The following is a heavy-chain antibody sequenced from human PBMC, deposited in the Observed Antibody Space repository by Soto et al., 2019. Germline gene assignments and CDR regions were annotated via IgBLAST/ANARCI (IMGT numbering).Heavy chain of an antibody. Sequence: QITLKESGPTLVKPTQTLTLTCTFSGFSLSTSGVGVGWIRQPPGKALEWLALIYWDDDKCYSPSLKSRLTITKETSKTQEVLTTTNKDPEDTATYYCAHGTRVREYSYGYRAHDYDYWGQGTLVTVSS. V-gene: IGHV2-5*02. D-gene: IGHD5-18*01. J-gene: IGHJ4*02. CDR3: AHGTRVREYSYGYRAHDYDY. CDR2: IYWDDDK. CDR1: GFSLSTSGVG.